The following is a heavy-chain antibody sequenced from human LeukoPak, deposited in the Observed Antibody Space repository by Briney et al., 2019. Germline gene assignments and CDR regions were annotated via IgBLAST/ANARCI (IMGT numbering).Heavy chain of an antibody. D-gene: IGHD4-17*01. CDR1: GFTVSSND. V-gene: IGHV3-53*01. CDR3: AKDVDYGDYVVS. CDR2: IYSGGST. J-gene: IGHJ4*02. Sequence: GGSLRLSCAASGFTVSSNDMSWVRQAPGKGLECISVIYSGGSTDYADSVKGRLTISRDNSKNTLYLQMNSLRAEDTAIYYCAKDVDYGDYVVSWGQGTLVTVSS.